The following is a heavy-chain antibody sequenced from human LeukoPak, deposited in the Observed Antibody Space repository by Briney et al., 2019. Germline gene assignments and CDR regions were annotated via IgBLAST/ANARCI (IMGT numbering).Heavy chain of an antibody. CDR2: IIPILGIA. CDR3: ARVDYDFWSGYSMDYYYYMDV. D-gene: IGHD3-3*01. J-gene: IGHJ6*03. CDR1: GYTFTSYY. V-gene: IGHV1-69*02. Sequence: SVKVSCKASGYTFTSYYMHWVRQAPGQGLEWMGRIIPILGIANYAQKFQGRVTITADKSTSTAYMELSSLRSEDTAVYYCARVDYDFWSGYSMDYYYYMDVWGKGTTVTVSS.